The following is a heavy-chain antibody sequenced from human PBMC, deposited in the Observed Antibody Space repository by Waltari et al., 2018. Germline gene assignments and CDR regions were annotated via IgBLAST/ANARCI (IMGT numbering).Heavy chain of an antibody. CDR2: IYYSGST. Sequence: QVQLQESGPGLVKPSETLSLTCTVSGGSISSHYWIWTRQPPGTGLEWIGYIYYSGSTNYNPSLKSRVTISVDTSKNQFSLKLSSVTAADTAVYYCARDDGYDILTGYYRGPHFDYWGQGTLVTVSS. CDR3: ARDDGYDILTGYYRGPHFDY. J-gene: IGHJ4*02. D-gene: IGHD3-9*01. V-gene: IGHV4-59*11. CDR1: GGSISSHY.